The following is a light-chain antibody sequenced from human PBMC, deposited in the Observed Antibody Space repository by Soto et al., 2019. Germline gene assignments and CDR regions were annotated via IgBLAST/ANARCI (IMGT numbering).Light chain of an antibody. Sequence: DIQMTQSPSTLSASVGDRVTITCRASQGISRWLAWYQQKPGKAPKVLIYKASTLESGVPSRFSGSGSGTEFTLTISSLQPDDFATYYCQQYNTYSVTFGPGTKVEIK. CDR2: KAS. J-gene: IGKJ3*01. CDR1: QGISRW. CDR3: QQYNTYSVT. V-gene: IGKV1-5*03.